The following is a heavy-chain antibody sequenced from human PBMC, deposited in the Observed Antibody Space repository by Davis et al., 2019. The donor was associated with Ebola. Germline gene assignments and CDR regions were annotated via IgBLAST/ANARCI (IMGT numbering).Heavy chain of an antibody. Sequence: GESLKISCEASGYIFKDHWITWVRQVPGKGLEWMGRIDPTDSSTQYSPSFQGHITFSTNTSTNTAHLQWSSLRASDTAIYYCARRTGHSYGYDAKYYALDVWGQGTPVIVSS. J-gene: IGHJ6*02. CDR2: IDPTDSST. CDR1: GYIFKDHW. V-gene: IGHV5-10-1*01. D-gene: IGHD5-18*01. CDR3: ARRTGHSYGYDAKYYALDV.